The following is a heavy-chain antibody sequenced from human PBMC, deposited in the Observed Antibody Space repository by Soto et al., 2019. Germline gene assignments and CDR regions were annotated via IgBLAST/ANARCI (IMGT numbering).Heavy chain of an antibody. CDR2: IYSGGGT. D-gene: IGHD2-15*01. V-gene: IGHV3-66*01. CDR1: GFTVSTNY. CDR3: ARRGYCTGGICYAIYGLDI. J-gene: IGHJ3*02. Sequence: EEQLVESGGGLVQPGGSLRLSCAASGFTVSTNYMSWVRQAPRKGLEWVSLIYSGGGTHYADSVKGRFTISRDDSKNTLFLKMNSLRAEDTAVYYCARRGYCTGGICYAIYGLDIWGQGTMVTVSS.